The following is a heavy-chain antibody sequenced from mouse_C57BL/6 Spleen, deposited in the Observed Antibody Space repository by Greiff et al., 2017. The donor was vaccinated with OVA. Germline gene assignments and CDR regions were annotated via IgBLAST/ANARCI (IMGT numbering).Heavy chain of an antibody. CDR1: GFTFSSYA. Sequence: EVKVVESGGGLVKPGGSLKLSCAASGFTFSSYAMSWVRQTPEKRLEWVATISDGGSYTYYPDNVKGRFTISRDNAKNNLYLHMSHLKSEDTAMYYCARVGDAYAMDYWGQGTSVTVSS. CDR2: ISDGGSYT. D-gene: IGHD2-13*01. V-gene: IGHV5-4*03. CDR3: ARVGDAYAMDY. J-gene: IGHJ4*01.